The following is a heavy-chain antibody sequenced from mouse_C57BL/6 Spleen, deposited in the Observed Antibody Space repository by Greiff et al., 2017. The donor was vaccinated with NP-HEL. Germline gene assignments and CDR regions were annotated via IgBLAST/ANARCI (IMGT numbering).Heavy chain of an antibody. J-gene: IGHJ2*01. D-gene: IGHD1-1*01. CDR2: IHPNSGST. CDR3: AREGDYYYGSSYYFDY. V-gene: IGHV1-64*01. CDR1: GYTFTSYW. Sequence: VQLKQPGAELVKPGASVKLSCKASGYTFTSYWMHWVKQRPGQGLEWIGMIHPNSGSTNYNEKFKSKATLTVDKSSSTAYMQLSSLTSEDSAVYYCAREGDYYYGSSYYFDYWGQGTTLTVSS.